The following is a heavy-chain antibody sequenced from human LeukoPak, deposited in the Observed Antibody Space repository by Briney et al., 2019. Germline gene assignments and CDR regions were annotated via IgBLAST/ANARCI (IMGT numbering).Heavy chain of an antibody. V-gene: IGHV4-39*01. Sequence: SETLSLTCTVSGGSISSSSYYWGWIRQPPGKGLEWIGSIYYSGSTYYNPSLKSRVTISVDTSKNQFSLKLSSVTAADTAVYYCARRGKGPESYWGQGTLVTVSS. CDR3: ARRGKGPESY. CDR2: IYYSGST. J-gene: IGHJ4*02. CDR1: GGSISSSSYY.